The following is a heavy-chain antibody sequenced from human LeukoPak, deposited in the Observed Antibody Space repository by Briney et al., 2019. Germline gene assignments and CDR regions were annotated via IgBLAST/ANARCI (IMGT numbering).Heavy chain of an antibody. Sequence: PSETLSLTCTVSGGSISSYYWSWIRQPPGKGLEWVGYIYYSGSTNYNPSLKSRVTISVDTSKNQFSLKLSSVTAADTAVYYCARSGDYGDYVWGHWGQGTLVTVSS. V-gene: IGHV4-59*01. CDR3: ARSGDYGDYVWGH. CDR1: GGSISSYY. J-gene: IGHJ4*02. CDR2: IYYSGST. D-gene: IGHD4-17*01.